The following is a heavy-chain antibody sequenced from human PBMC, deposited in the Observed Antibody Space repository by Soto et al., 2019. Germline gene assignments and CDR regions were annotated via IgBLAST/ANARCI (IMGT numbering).Heavy chain of an antibody. CDR2: MNPNSGNT. CDR3: ARDGDLRSDFWSGPLGGGWFDP. J-gene: IGHJ5*02. Sequence: ASVKVSCKASGYTFTSYDINWVRQATGQGFESMGWMNPNSGNTGYAQKFQGRVTITADESTSTAYMELSSLTSEDTAVYYCARDGDLRSDFWSGPLGGGWFDPWGQGTLVTVSS. CDR1: GYTFTSYD. V-gene: IGHV1-8*01. D-gene: IGHD3-3*01.